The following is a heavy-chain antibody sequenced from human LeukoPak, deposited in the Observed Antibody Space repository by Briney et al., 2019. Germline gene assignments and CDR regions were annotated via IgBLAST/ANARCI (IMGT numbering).Heavy chain of an antibody. V-gene: IGHV4-59*12. CDR1: GGSISSYY. CDR2: IFYSGTT. D-gene: IGHD2-8*01. J-gene: IGHJ4*02. Sequence: SETLSLTCTVSGGSISSYYWSWIRQPPGKGLEWIGFIFYSGTTNYNPSLKSRVTISLDTSKNQFSLKLSSVTAADTAVYYCATENGFNDYWGQGTLVTVSS. CDR3: ATENGFNDY.